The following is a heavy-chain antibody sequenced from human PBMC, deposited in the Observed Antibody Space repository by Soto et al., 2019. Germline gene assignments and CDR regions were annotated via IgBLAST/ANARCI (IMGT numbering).Heavy chain of an antibody. J-gene: IGHJ4*02. V-gene: IGHV3-21*01. CDR1: GFTFSSYS. CDR2: ISSSSSYI. CDR3: ARAPTTVTTGGDY. Sequence: GGSLRLSCAASGFTFSSYSMNWVRQAPGKGLEWVSSISSSSSYIYYADSVKGRFTISRDNAKNSLYPQMNSLRAEDTAVYYCARAPTTVTTGGDYWGQGTLVTVSS. D-gene: IGHD4-17*01.